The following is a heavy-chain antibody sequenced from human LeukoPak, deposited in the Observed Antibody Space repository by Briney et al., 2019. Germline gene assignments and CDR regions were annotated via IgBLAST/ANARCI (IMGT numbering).Heavy chain of an antibody. CDR3: ARGGDIVVVPASYYYYYMDV. J-gene: IGHJ6*03. CDR1: GYTFTGYY. V-gene: IGHV1-2*02. CDR2: INPNSGGT. Sequence: ASVKVSCKASGYTFTGYYMHWARQAPGQGLEWMGWINPNSGGTNYTQKFQGRVTMTRDTSISTAYMELSRLRSDDTAVYYCARGGDIVVVPASYYYYYMDVWGKGTTVTVSS. D-gene: IGHD2-2*01.